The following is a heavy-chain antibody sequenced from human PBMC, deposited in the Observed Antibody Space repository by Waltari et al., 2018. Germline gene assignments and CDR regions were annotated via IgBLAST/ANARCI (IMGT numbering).Heavy chain of an antibody. V-gene: IGHV3-23*03. Sequence: EVQLLESGGGLVQPGGSLRLSCAASGFTFSSYAMRWVRQAPGKGLEWVSVIYSGGSSTYYADSVKGRFTISRDNSKNTLYLQMNSLRAEDTAVYYCAKDHYYGSGSYDYWGQGTLVTVSS. J-gene: IGHJ4*02. CDR3: AKDHYYGSGSYDY. CDR2: IYSGGSST. D-gene: IGHD3-10*01. CDR1: GFTFSSYA.